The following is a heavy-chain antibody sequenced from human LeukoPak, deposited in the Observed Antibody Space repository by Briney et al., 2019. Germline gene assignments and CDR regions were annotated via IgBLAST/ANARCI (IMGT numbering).Heavy chain of an antibody. J-gene: IGHJ4*02. CDR1: GFTFSSYA. Sequence: GGSLRLSCAASGFTFSSYAMHWARQAPGKGLEWVAVISYDGSNKYYADSVKGRFTISRDNSKNTLYLQMNSLRAEDTAVYYCARALLRDLLWFGGAFDYWGQGTLVTVSS. V-gene: IGHV3-30*04. CDR2: ISYDGSNK. CDR3: ARALLRDLLWFGGAFDY. D-gene: IGHD3-10*01.